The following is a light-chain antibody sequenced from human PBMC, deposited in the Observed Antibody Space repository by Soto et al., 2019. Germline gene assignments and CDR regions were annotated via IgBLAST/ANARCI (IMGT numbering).Light chain of an antibody. CDR1: SSDVGGYNY. CDR2: DVS. J-gene: IGLJ1*01. CDR3: SAYTCSSTYV. V-gene: IGLV2-14*01. Sequence: QYVLTQPASVSGSPGQSITISCTGTSSDVGGYNYVSWYQQHPGKAPKLMIYDVSNRPSGVSNRFSGSKSGNTASLTISGLQADDEADYYCSAYTCSSTYVFGTRTKVTVL.